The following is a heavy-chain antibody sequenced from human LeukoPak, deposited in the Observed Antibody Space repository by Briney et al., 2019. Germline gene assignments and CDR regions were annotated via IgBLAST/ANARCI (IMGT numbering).Heavy chain of an antibody. V-gene: IGHV1-46*01. CDR3: ARGPGPADDGGGYCFDY. D-gene: IGHD3-22*01. CDR1: GYTFTSYY. Sequence: ASVKVSCKASGYTFTSYYLYWVRQAPGQGLEWMGVINPSGGSATSAQKFQGRVTMTRDTSTSTVYMELRSLRSEDTAVYYCARGPGPADDGGGYCFDYWGQGTLVTVSS. CDR2: INPSGGSA. J-gene: IGHJ4*02.